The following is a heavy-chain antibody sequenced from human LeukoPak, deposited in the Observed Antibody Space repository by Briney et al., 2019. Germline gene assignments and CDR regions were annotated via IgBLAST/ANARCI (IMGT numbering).Heavy chain of an antibody. CDR1: GGSISSGDYY. CDR2: IYYSGST. D-gene: IGHD3-10*01. J-gene: IGHJ6*02. CDR3: ARDRRYYYGSGSYDLGMDV. V-gene: IGHV4-30-4*01. Sequence: PSETLSLTCTVSGGSISSGDYYWSWIRQPPGKGLEWIGYIYYSGSTFYNPSLKSRVTISVDTSKKQFSLKLSSVTAAETAVYYCARDRRYYYGSGSYDLGMDVWGQGTTVTVSS.